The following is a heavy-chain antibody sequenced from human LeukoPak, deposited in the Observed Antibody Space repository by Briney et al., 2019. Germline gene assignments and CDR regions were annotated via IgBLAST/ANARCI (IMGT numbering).Heavy chain of an antibody. CDR1: GYRFSNYW. D-gene: IGHD1-14*01. J-gene: IGHJ4*02. CDR3: VRPNRGARFDY. CDR2: IYPTDSDT. Sequence: GESLKISCKGSGYRFSNYWIGWVRQMPGKGLEWMGIIYPTDSDTKYSPSFQGQVTISADKSISTAYLQWSSLKSSDTAIYYCVRPNRGARFDYWGQGTLLTVSS. V-gene: IGHV5-51*01.